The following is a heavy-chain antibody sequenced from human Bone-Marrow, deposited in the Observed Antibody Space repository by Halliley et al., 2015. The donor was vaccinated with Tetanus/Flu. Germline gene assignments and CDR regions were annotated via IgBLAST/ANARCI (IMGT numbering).Heavy chain of an antibody. J-gene: IGHJ4*02. Sequence: LGGMGIIYPGDSDARYSPSFQGQVPISVDRSISTAYLQWSCLKASDTAMYSCAKHPKLGGFDSWGQGTLLTVSS. CDR3: AKHPKLGGFDS. D-gene: IGHD7-27*01. CDR2: IYPGDSDA. V-gene: IGHV5-51*02.